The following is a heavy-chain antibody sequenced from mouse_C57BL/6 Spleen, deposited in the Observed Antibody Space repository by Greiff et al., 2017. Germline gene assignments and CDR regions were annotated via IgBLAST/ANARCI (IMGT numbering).Heavy chain of an antibody. J-gene: IGHJ4*01. CDR2: ISDGGSYT. CDR1: GFTFSSYA. Sequence: EVQLVESGGGLVKPGGSLKLSCAASGFTFSSYAMSWVRQTPEKRLEWVATISDGGSYTYYPDNVKGRFTISRDNAKNNLYLQMSHLKSEDTAMYYCARETAAQATFYAMDYWGQGTSVTVSS. V-gene: IGHV5-4*01. D-gene: IGHD3-2*02. CDR3: ARETAAQATFYAMDY.